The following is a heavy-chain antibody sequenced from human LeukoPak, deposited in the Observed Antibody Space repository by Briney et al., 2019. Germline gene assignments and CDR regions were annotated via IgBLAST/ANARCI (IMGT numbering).Heavy chain of an antibody. J-gene: IGHJ4*02. CDR1: GGSFSGYY. D-gene: IGHD6-13*01. V-gene: IGHV4-34*01. CDR2: INHSGST. Sequence: KPSETLSLTCAVYGGSFSGYYWSWIRQPPGKGLEWIGEINHSGSTNYNPSLKSRVTISVDTSKNQFSLQLNSVTPEDTAVYYCARQPDQQPASFDSWGQGTLVTVSS. CDR3: ARQPDQQPASFDS.